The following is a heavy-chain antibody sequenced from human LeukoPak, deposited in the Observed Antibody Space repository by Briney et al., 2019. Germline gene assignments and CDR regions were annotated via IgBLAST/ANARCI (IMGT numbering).Heavy chain of an antibody. V-gene: IGHV3-7*01. CDR2: INSDGSEG. Sequence: PGGSLRLSCAVSGFTFSGFWMSWSRQAPGKGLEWVASINSDGSEGYYADVVKGRFTISRDNSKNTLYLQMNSLRAEDTAVYYCARGEGVYSGYDVGDYWGQGTLVTVSS. D-gene: IGHD5-12*01. J-gene: IGHJ4*02. CDR1: GFTFSGFW. CDR3: ARGEGVYSGYDVGDY.